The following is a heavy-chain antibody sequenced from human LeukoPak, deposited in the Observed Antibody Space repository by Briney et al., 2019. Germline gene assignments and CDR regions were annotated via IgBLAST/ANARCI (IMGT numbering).Heavy chain of an antibody. V-gene: IGHV4-38-2*02. D-gene: IGHD6-19*01. Sequence: SETLSLTCTVSGFSVSSVYYWGWIRQPPGKGLEWIGSIYRSGSTYYNPSLKSRVTISVDTSKNQFSLKLTSVTAADTAVYYCARRAVGNSYYYSMDVWGKGTTVTVSS. CDR1: GFSVSSVYY. J-gene: IGHJ6*03. CDR3: ARRAVGNSYYYSMDV. CDR2: IYRSGST.